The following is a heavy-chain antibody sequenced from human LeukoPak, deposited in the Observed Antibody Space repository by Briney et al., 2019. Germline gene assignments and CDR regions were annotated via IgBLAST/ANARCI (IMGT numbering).Heavy chain of an antibody. CDR2: INPSDGST. CDR3: ARRFSHRGSYDFDY. J-gene: IGHJ4*02. CDR1: GYTFTSYY. D-gene: IGHD1-26*01. Sequence: ASVKVSCEASGYTFTSYYMHWVRQAPGQGLEWMGIINPSDGSTSYAQKFQGRVTMTRDTSTSTVYMELSSLRSEDTAMYYCARRFSHRGSYDFDYWGQGTLVTVSS. V-gene: IGHV1-46*01.